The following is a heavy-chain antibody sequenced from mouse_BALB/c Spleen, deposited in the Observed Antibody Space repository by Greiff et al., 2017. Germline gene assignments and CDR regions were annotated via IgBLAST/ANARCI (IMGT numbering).Heavy chain of an antibody. CDR2: INPSTGYT. J-gene: IGHJ4*01. Sequence: VQLQQSGAELVKPGASVKMSCKASGYTFTSYCMHWVKQRPGQGLEWIGYINPSTGYTEYNQKFKDKTTLTADKSSSPAYMQLSSLTSEDSADYYCARARGRAMDYWGQGTSVTVSS. CDR1: GYTFTSYC. CDR3: ARARGRAMDY. V-gene: IGHV1-7*01. D-gene: IGHD3-1*01.